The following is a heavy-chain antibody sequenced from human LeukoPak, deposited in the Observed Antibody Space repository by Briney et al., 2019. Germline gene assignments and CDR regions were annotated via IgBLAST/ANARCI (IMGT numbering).Heavy chain of an antibody. D-gene: IGHD3-10*01. CDR3: AKDDITMVRGVMRN. V-gene: IGHV3-23*01. CDR1: GFTFSDYY. Sequence: GGSLRLSCAASGFTFSDYYMSWIRQAPGKGLEWVSAISGSGGSTYYADSVKGRFTISRDNSKNTLYLQMNSLRAEDTAVYYCAKDDITMVRGVMRNWGQGTLVTVSS. J-gene: IGHJ4*02. CDR2: ISGSGGST.